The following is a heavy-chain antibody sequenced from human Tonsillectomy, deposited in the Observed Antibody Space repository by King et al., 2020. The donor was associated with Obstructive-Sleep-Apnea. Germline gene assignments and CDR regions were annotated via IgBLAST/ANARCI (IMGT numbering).Heavy chain of an antibody. J-gene: IGHJ3*02. CDR3: ARHARGLDAFDI. CDR1: GGSISSSNYY. Sequence: LQLQESGPGLVKPSENLSFTCNVSGGSISSSNYYWGWIRQPPGKGLEWIGSIYYSGSTYYNLSLKSRVTISVDTSKNQFSLRLSSVTAADTAMVYCARHARGLDAFDIWGQGTMVTISS. D-gene: IGHD3-22*01. V-gene: IGHV4-39*01. CDR2: IYYSGST.